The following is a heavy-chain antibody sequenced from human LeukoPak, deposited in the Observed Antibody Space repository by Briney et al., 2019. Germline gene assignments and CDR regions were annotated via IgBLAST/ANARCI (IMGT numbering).Heavy chain of an antibody. CDR1: GFTFSSYW. V-gene: IGHV3-15*01. CDR2: IRRKTDGETT. CDR3: TLTPPYGGYGP. Sequence: GGSLRLSCAASGFTFSSYWMNWARQVPGKGLEWVGRIRRKTDGETTDHAAPVKGRLTISRDDSKNTPNLQMNSLKIEDTAVYYCTLTPPYGGYGPWGQGTLVTVSS. J-gene: IGHJ5*02. D-gene: IGHD5-12*01.